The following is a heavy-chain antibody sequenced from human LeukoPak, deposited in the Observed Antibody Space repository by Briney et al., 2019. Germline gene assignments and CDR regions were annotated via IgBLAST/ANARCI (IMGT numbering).Heavy chain of an antibody. CDR3: ARFRTWGDKAFDY. V-gene: IGHV3-48*01. J-gene: IGHJ4*02. D-gene: IGHD2-21*02. CDR2: IGTTSGAI. CDR1: GFTFSRYS. Sequence: SGGSLRLSCAASGFTFSRYSMNWVRQAPGKGLEWVSYIGTTSGAIYYADSVKGRFTISRDSVKNSLYLQMNSLRAEDTAVYYCARFRTWGDKAFDYWGQGTLVTVSS.